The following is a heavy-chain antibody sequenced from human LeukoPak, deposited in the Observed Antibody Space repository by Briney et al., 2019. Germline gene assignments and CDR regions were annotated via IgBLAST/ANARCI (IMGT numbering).Heavy chain of an antibody. Sequence: PGWSLRLSCAASGFTFNSYAMSWVRQAPGKGLEWVSGISGSGGSTYYADSVKGRFTISRDNSKNTLYLQMNSLRAEGTAVYYCAKAAEPHYYDSSGYVNYWGQGTLVTVSS. D-gene: IGHD3-22*01. CDR2: ISGSGGST. CDR1: GFTFNSYA. V-gene: IGHV3-23*01. CDR3: AKAAEPHYYDSSGYVNY. J-gene: IGHJ4*02.